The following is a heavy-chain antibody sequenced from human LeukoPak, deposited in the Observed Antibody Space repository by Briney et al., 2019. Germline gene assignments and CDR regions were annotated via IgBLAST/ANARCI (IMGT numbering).Heavy chain of an antibody. CDR2: IGAYNGNT. Sequence: ASVKVSCKASGYTFTSYGISWVRQAPGQGLEWMGWIGAYNGNTNYAQKLQGRVIMTTDTSTSTAYMELRSLRSDDTAVYYCAVVVVAATGNWFDPWGQGTLVTVSS. D-gene: IGHD2-15*01. V-gene: IGHV1-18*01. CDR1: GYTFTSYG. J-gene: IGHJ5*02. CDR3: AVVVVAATGNWFDP.